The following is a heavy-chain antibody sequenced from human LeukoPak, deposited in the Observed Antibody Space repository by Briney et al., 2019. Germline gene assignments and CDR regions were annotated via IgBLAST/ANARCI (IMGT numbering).Heavy chain of an antibody. CDR1: GFSLSTSGVG. D-gene: IGHD6-19*01. Sequence: SGPTLVNPTQTLTLTCTFSGFSLSTSGVGVGWIRQPPGKAPEWLALIYWDDDKRYSPSLKSRLTITKDTSKNQVVLTMTNVDPLDTATYDCANRRGTSGWSEGYFDYWGQGTLVTVSS. J-gene: IGHJ4*02. CDR2: IYWDDDK. V-gene: IGHV2-5*02. CDR3: ANRRGTSGWSEGYFDY.